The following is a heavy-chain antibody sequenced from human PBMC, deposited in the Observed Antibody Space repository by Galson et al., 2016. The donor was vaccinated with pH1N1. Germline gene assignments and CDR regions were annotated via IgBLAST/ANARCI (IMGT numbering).Heavy chain of an antibody. CDR1: GYTFINYG. D-gene: IGHD3-16*02. Sequence: SVKVSCKASGYTFINYGITWVRQAPGQGLEWMAWIGVYNDNIRYSQKFQDRITTTTDTSTATVFMELRSLQSDDTAVYYCARQNLRLGELSSDYWGQGTLVTVSS. J-gene: IGHJ4*02. CDR3: ARQNLRLGELSSDY. V-gene: IGHV1-18*01. CDR2: IGVYNDNI.